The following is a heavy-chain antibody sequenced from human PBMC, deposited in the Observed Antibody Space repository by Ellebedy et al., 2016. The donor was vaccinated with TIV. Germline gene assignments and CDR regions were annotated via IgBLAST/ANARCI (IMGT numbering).Heavy chain of an antibody. J-gene: IGHJ4*02. V-gene: IGHV1-2*02. CDR3: AKGLLRELLGFDS. CDR2: INPHNGGT. Sequence: ASVKVSRKASGYTFINSYIHWVRQAPGQGLEWLGWINPHNGGTNYALNFRGRVTMTTDMSINTAYMELSTLTFDDTAIYYCAKGLLRELLGFDSWGQGTLVAVSS. CDR1: GYTFINSY. D-gene: IGHD1-26*01.